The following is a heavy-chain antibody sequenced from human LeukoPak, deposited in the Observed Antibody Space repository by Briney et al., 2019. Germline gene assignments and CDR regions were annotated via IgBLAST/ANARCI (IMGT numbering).Heavy chain of an antibody. V-gene: IGHV1-8*03. CDR1: GYTFTSYD. CDR3: ARYCSSTSCPEFDI. J-gene: IGHJ3*02. D-gene: IGHD2-2*01. CDR2: MNPNSGNT. Sequence: GASVKVSCKASGYTFTSYDINWVRQAPGQGLEWMGWMNPNSGNTGYAQKFQGRVTITRNTSISTAYMELSSLRSEDTAVYYCARYCSSTSCPEFDIWGQGTMVTVSS.